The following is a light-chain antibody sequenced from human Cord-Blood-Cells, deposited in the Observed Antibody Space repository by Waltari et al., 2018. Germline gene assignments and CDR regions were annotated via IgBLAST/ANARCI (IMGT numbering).Light chain of an antibody. J-gene: IGKJ1*01. CDR1: QVLLHSNGYNY. CDR3: MQALQTPWT. V-gene: IGKV2-28*01. CDR2: SGS. Sequence: DIVMTQSPLSLPVTPGEPASISCRSSQVLLHSNGYNYLDWYLQKPVQSPQLLIYSGSNRASGVPDRFSGSGSVTDFTLKISRVEAEDVGVYYCMQALQTPWTFGQGTKVEIK.